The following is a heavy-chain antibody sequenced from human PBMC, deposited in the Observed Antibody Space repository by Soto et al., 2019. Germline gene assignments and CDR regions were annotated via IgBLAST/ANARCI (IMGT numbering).Heavy chain of an antibody. CDR1: GFTFSSYS. CDR2: ISSSSSSYI. CDR3: AREGEKDAFDI. D-gene: IGHD3-10*01. J-gene: IGHJ3*02. Sequence: GGSLRLSCAASGFTFSSYSMNWVRQAPGKGLEWVSSISSSSSSYIYYADSVKGRFTISRDNAKNSLYLQMNSLRAEDTAVYYCAREGEKDAFDIWGQGTMVTVSS. V-gene: IGHV3-21*01.